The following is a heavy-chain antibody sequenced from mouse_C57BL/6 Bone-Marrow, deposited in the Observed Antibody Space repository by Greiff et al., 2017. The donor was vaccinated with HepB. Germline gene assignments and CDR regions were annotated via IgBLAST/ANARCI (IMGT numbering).Heavy chain of an antibody. CDR3: ARDIVAY. CDR2: ISYDGSN. Sequence: EVKLQESGPGLVKPSQSLSLTCSVTGYSITSGYYWNWIRQFPGNKLEWMGYISYDGSNNYNPSLKNRISITRDTSKNQFFLKLNSVTTEDTATYYCARDIVAYWGQGTLVTVSA. CDR1: GYSITSGYY. J-gene: IGHJ3*01. V-gene: IGHV3-6*01.